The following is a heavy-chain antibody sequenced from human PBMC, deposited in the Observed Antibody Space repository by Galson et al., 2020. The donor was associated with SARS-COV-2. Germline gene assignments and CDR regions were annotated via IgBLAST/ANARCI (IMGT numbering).Heavy chain of an antibody. CDR3: TSGDDTY. J-gene: IGHJ4*02. Sequence: GGSLRLSCAASGFTFRNAWMSWVRPAPGKGLEWVGRINSKVDGGTIDYAAPVKGRFTISRDDSKNTLSLQMNSLKTEYTGVYYCTSGDDTYWCQGTLVTGSS. CDR2: INSKVDGGTI. D-gene: IGHD3-10*01. CDR1: GFTFRNAW. V-gene: IGHV3-15*01.